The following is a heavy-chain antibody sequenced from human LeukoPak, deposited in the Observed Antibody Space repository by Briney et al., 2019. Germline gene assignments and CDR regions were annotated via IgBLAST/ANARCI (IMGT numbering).Heavy chain of an antibody. D-gene: IGHD6-6*01. J-gene: IGHJ4*02. CDR3: ARDHPYSSSSRYYCDD. V-gene: IGHV6-1*01. Sequence: ASQTLSLTCAISGDSVSSNSAAWNWIRQSPSRGLEWLGRTYYRSKWYNDYAVSVKSRITINPDTSKNQFSLQLNSVTPEDTAVYYCARDHPYSSSSRYYCDDWGQGSLLTVSS. CDR2: TYYRSKWYN. CDR1: GDSVSSNSAA.